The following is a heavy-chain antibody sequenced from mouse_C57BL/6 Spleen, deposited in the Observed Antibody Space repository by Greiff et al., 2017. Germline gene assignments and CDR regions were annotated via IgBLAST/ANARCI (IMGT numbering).Heavy chain of an antibody. CDR2: IYPGDGDT. V-gene: IGHV1-82*01. CDR3: ARFITAVYYAIDY. D-gene: IGHD1-2*01. Sequence: QVQLKESGPELVKPGASVKISCKASGYAFSSSWMNWVKQRPGKGLEWIGRIYPGDGDTNYNGKFKGKATLTADKSSSTAYMQLSILTSAYSSVYFCARFITAVYYAIDYWGQGTSVTVSS. CDR1: GYAFSSSW. J-gene: IGHJ4*01.